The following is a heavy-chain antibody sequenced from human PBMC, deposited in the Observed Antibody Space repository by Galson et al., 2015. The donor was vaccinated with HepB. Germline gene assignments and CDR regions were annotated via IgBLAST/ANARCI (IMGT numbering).Heavy chain of an antibody. CDR1: GYTLTELS. CDR3: ATGRHYYGSGSYRYYFDY. D-gene: IGHD3-10*01. J-gene: IGHJ4*02. V-gene: IGHV1-24*01. Sequence: QSGAEVKKPGESLKISCKVSGYTLTELSMHWVRQAPGKGLEWMGGFDPEDGETIYAQKFQGRVTMTEDTSTDTAYMELSSLRSEDTAVYYCATGRHYYGSGSYRYYFDYWGQGTLVTVSS. CDR2: FDPEDGET.